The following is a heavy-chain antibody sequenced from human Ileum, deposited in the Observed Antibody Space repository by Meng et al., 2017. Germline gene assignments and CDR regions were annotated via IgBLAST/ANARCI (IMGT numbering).Heavy chain of an antibody. CDR2: IYYSGST. D-gene: IGHD3-3*01. V-gene: IGHV4-59*01. Sequence: SETLSLTCTVSGGSISSYYWSWIRQPPGKGLEWIGYIYYSGSTNYNPSLKSRVTISVDTSKNQFSLKLSSVTAADTAVYYCAREDYDFWSGYSSGYFDYWGQETLVTVSS. CDR3: AREDYDFWSGYSSGYFDY. J-gene: IGHJ4*02. CDR1: GGSISSYY.